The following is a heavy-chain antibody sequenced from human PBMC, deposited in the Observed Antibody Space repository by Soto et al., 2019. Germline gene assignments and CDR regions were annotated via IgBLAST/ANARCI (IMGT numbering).Heavy chain of an antibody. J-gene: IGHJ6*03. Sequence: ASVKVSCKASGYTFTSYGISWVRQAPGQGLEWMGWISAYNGNTNYAQKLQGRVTMTTDTSTSTAYMELRSLRSDDTAVYYCARSVLGSTIFGVVPVGYMDVWGKGTTVT. CDR3: ARSVLGSTIFGVVPVGYMDV. V-gene: IGHV1-18*01. D-gene: IGHD3-3*01. CDR1: GYTFTSYG. CDR2: ISAYNGNT.